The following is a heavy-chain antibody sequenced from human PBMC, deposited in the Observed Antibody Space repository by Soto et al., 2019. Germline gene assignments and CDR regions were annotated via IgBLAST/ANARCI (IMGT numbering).Heavy chain of an antibody. Sequence: EVQLLESGGGLVQPGGSLKLSCAVSGFTFSIYAMCWVRQAPGRGLEWVAGINDDGDRTYYTDSVRGRFTISRDNSKNTLYLQMNSLRAEDTAVYYWAREEWTDRRPYLYSGMDVWGQGTTVTVSS. J-gene: IGHJ6*02. CDR2: INDDGDRT. CDR3: AREEWTDRRPYLYSGMDV. CDR1: GFTFSIYA. V-gene: IGHV3-23*01. D-gene: IGHD3-3*01.